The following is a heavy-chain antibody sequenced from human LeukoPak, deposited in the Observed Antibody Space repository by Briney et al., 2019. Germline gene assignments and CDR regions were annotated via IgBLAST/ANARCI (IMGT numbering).Heavy chain of an antibody. CDR1: GFTVSSNY. V-gene: IGHV3-53*05. CDR2: IYSGGST. D-gene: IGHD6-19*01. CDR3: ARESGSSGRAGYFDH. Sequence: GGSLRLSCAASGFTVSSNYMSWVRQAPGKGLEWVSVIYSGGSTYYADSVKGRFTISRDNSKNTLYLQMNSLRDEDTAVYYGARESGSSGRAGYFDHWGQGTLVTVSS. J-gene: IGHJ4*02.